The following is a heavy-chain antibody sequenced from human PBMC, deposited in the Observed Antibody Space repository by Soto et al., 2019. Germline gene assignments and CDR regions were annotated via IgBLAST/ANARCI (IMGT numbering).Heavy chain of an antibody. D-gene: IGHD3-16*01. CDR1: GFTFSSYG. CDR3: ARDEGDYVWGSAAH. Sequence: GGSLRLSCAASGFTFSSYGMHWVRQAPGKGLEWVAVIWYDGSNKYYADPVKGRFTISRDNSKNTLYLQMNSLRAEDTAVYYCARDEGDYVWGSAAHWGQGTLVTVSS. J-gene: IGHJ4*02. CDR2: IWYDGSNK. V-gene: IGHV3-33*01.